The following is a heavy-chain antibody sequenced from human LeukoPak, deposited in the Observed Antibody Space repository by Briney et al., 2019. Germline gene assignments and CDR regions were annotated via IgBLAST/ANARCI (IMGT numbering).Heavy chain of an antibody. V-gene: IGHV3-38-3*01. CDR1: GFTVSSNE. D-gene: IGHD2-2*02. CDR3: SCYTGFRVDY. J-gene: IGHJ4*02. CDR2: ISGGST. Sequence: PGGSLRLSCAASGFTVSSNEMSWVRQAPGKGLEWVSSISGGSTYYADSRKGRFTISRDNSQNTLHLQMNSLRAEDTAASSTSCYTGFRVDYWGQGTLVTVSS.